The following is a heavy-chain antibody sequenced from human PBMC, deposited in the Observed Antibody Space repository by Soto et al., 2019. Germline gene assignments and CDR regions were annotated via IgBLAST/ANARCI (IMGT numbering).Heavy chain of an antibody. CDR1: GDSVSSNSAA. Sequence: SQTLSLTCAISGDSVSSNSAAWNWIRQSPSRGLEWLGRTYYRSKWYNDYAVSVKSRITINPDTSKNQFSLQLNSVTPEATAVYYYSCAIIALVGSCVRNYYYGMDVWGQGTTVTVSS. D-gene: IGHD6-19*01. CDR3: SCAIIALVGSCVRNYYYGMDV. CDR2: TYYRSKWYN. J-gene: IGHJ6*02. V-gene: IGHV6-1*01.